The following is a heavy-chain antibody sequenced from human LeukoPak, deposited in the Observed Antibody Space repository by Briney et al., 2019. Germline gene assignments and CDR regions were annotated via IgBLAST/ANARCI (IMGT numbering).Heavy chain of an antibody. CDR3: ARGPAMTTVAL. V-gene: IGHV3-30-3*01. Sequence: PGRSLRLSCAASGFTFSSYAMHWVRQAPGKGLEWVAVISYDGSNKYYADSVKGRFTISRDNSKNTLYLQMNSLRAEDTAVYYCARGPAMTTVALWGQGTLVTVSS. CDR1: GFTFSSYA. D-gene: IGHD4-23*01. J-gene: IGHJ4*02. CDR2: ISYDGSNK.